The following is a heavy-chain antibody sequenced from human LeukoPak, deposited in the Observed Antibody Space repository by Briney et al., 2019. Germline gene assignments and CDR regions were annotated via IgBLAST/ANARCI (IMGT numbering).Heavy chain of an antibody. CDR3: ARDLIPGRAFDI. CDR1: GFTFSSYW. V-gene: IGHV3-7*01. D-gene: IGHD3-10*01. Sequence: PGGSLRLSCAASGFTFSSYWMSWVRLAPRKGLEWVANIKQDGSEKYYVDSVKGRFTISRDNAKNSLYLQMNSLRAEDTAVYYCARDLIPGRAFDIWGPGTMVTVSS. J-gene: IGHJ3*02. CDR2: IKQDGSEK.